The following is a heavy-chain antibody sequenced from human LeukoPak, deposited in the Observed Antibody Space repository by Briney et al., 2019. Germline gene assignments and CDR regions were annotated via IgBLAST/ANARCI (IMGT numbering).Heavy chain of an antibody. CDR2: ISSSSGDT. CDR1: GFTFTDYY. V-gene: IGHV3-11*06. J-gene: IGHJ4*02. D-gene: IGHD1-26*01. Sequence: GGSLTLSCAASGFTFTDYYVSWIRQAPGEGLEWVSYISSSSGDTSYAVPVKGRFTISRDNAKNSLFLQMNSLRAEDTAVYYCARVRGGYSFDCGGEGTLVTVSA. CDR3: ARVRGGYSFDC.